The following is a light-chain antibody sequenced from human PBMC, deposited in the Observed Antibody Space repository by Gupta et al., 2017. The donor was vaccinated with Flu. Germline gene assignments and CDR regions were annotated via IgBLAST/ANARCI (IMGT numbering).Light chain of an antibody. J-gene: IGLJ3*02. CDR2: ENK. CDR1: SSNSQKNY. V-gene: IGLV1-51*02. Sequence: QSVLTPPPPVSAAPCPPVTISCSGGSSNSQKNYVSWYKKLPGTDPEHLSYENKKRPSGMSDRGSGSKSDTSETPGINGLQTGDEADDYCGKWDSSMSAGVFGGGTKLTVL. CDR3: GKWDSSMSAGV.